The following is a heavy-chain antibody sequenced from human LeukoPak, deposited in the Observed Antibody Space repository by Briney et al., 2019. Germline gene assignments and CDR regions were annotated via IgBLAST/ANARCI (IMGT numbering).Heavy chain of an antibody. V-gene: IGHV4-59*01. CDR2: IYYSGST. D-gene: IGHD6-13*01. CDR1: GGSISNYY. J-gene: IGHJ4*02. Sequence: PSETLPLTCTVSGGSISNYYWSWIRQPPGKGLEWIGYIYYSGSTNYNPSLKSRVTISVDTSKNQFSLKLSSVTAADTAVYYCARGYSSSWYTVFDYWGQGTLVTVSS. CDR3: ARGYSSSWYTVFDY.